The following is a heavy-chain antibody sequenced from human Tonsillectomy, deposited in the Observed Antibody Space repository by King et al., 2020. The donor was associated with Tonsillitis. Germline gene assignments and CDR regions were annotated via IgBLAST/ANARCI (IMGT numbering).Heavy chain of an antibody. CDR3: SGGDFEYSSFWRY. D-gene: IGHD6-19*01. V-gene: IGHV3-48*01. J-gene: IGHJ4*02. CDR2: ISGSGSAT. Sequence: VQLVESGGALVQPGGSLRLSCAASGFTFSAYSMNWVRQAPGKGLEWVSYISGSGSATYYADSVKDRFTISTDTAKRSLHLQMNSLRVEDTGVYYLSGGDFEYSSFWRYWGQGTLVTVSS. CDR1: GFTFSAYS.